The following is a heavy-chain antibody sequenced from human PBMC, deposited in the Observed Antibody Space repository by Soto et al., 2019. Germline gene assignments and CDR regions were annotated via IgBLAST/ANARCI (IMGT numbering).Heavy chain of an antibody. D-gene: IGHD2-15*01. V-gene: IGHV2-5*02. Sequence: QITLKESGPTLVEPTQTLTLTCSFSGFSLTNSGVGVGWFRQAPGKALECLGIIYLDNDRRYNPSLKTRLTIAKDTSKNQVVLTRTYMEPVDTGTYYCAHRVTYSVPWDVGWCDSWGEGTPVTVS. CDR2: IYLDNDR. CDR1: GFSLTNSGVG. J-gene: IGHJ5*01. CDR3: AHRVTYSVPWDVGWCDS.